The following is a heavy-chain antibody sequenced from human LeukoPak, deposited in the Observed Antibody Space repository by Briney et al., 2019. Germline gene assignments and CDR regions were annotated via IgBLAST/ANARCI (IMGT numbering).Heavy chain of an antibody. CDR2: ISGSGGST. CDR1: GFTVSSNY. Sequence: GGSLRLSCAASGFTVSSNYMSWVRQAPGKGLEWVSAISGSGGSTYYADSVKGRFTISRDNSKNTLYLQMNSLRAEDTAVYYCARHPGGSSWAGYYYGMDVWGQGTTVTVSS. J-gene: IGHJ6*02. CDR3: ARHPGGSSWAGYYYGMDV. V-gene: IGHV3-23*01. D-gene: IGHD6-6*01.